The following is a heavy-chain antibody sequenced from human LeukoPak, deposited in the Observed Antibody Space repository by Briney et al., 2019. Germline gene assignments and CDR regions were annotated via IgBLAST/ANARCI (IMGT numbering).Heavy chain of an antibody. J-gene: IGHJ3*02. V-gene: IGHV5-51*01. CDR1: GYTFSNYW. Sequence: GESLQISCKGSGYTFSNYWIGCVRQMPGKGLEWMGIIYPAESDTTYSPSFRGQVTISADKSINTAYLQWSSLKASDTAMYYCARRPPTVVTLSRDALHIWGQGTMVTVSS. CDR2: IYPAESDT. D-gene: IGHD4-23*01. CDR3: ARRPPTVVTLSRDALHI.